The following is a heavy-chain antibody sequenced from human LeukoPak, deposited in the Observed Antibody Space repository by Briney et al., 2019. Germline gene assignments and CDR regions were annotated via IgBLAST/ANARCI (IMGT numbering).Heavy chain of an antibody. Sequence: GGSLRLSCAASGFTVSSNYMSWVRQAPGKGLEWVSVIYSGGSTYYADSVKGRFTISRDNSKNTLYLQMNSLRAEDTAVYYCARDEASPVSSGYYSVYAFDIWGQGTMVTVSS. CDR1: GFTVSSNY. V-gene: IGHV3-66*01. CDR2: IYSGGST. D-gene: IGHD3-22*01. CDR3: ARDEASPVSSGYYSVYAFDI. J-gene: IGHJ3*02.